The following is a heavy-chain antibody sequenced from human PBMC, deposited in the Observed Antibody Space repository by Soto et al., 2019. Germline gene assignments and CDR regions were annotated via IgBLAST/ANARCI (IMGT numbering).Heavy chain of an antibody. J-gene: IGHJ6*02. D-gene: IGHD5-18*01. CDR3: ARDLGGYSYGHYYSGMDV. CDR1: GYTFTGYY. Sequence: ASVKVSCKASGYTFTGYYMHWVRQAPGQGLEWMGWINPNSGGTNYAQKFQGWVTMTRDTSISTAYMELSRLRSDDTAVYYCARDLGGYSYGHYYSGMDVWGQGTAVNVS. V-gene: IGHV1-2*04. CDR2: INPNSGGT.